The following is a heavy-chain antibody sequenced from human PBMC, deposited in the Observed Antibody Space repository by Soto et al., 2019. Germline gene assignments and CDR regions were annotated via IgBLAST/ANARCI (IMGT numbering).Heavy chain of an antibody. CDR1: GYTFTSYG. Sequence: ASVKVSCKASGYTFTSYGISWVRQAPGQGLEWMGWISAYNGNTNYAQKLQGRVTMTTDTSTSTAYMELRSLRSDDTAVYYCARDRYYDFWSGYYLYYYYYYMDVWGKGTTVTVSS. D-gene: IGHD3-3*01. J-gene: IGHJ6*03. CDR2: ISAYNGNT. CDR3: ARDRYYDFWSGYYLYYYYYYMDV. V-gene: IGHV1-18*01.